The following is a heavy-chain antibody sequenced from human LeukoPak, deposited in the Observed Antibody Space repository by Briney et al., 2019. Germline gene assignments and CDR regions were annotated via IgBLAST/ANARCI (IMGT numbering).Heavy chain of an antibody. CDR1: GDSLTSGYY. V-gene: IGHV4-38-2*01. D-gene: IGHD5-18*01. CDR2: IFHSGST. CDR3: ARTSIVDTALVGVHWVVP. Sequence: PSETLPLTCAVSGDSLTSGYYWAWIRPPPGKGLEWIGSIFHSGSTYLNPSLRSRVTISLNTSKNHFSLILSSMTSADTAVYYCARTSIVDTALVGVHWVVPWGQGTLVTVSS. J-gene: IGHJ5*02.